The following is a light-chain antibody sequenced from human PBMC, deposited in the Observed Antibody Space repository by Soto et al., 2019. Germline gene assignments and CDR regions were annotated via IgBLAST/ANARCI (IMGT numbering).Light chain of an antibody. CDR2: AAS. CDR1: QGISNY. Sequence: DIQMTQSPSSLSASVGDRVTITCRASQGISNYLAWYQQKPGKVPKLLIYAASTLQSGVPSRISGSGSGTDFTLTISSLQPEDVATYYCQKYKSAPRTFGQGTKVEIK. V-gene: IGKV1-27*01. CDR3: QKYKSAPRT. J-gene: IGKJ1*01.